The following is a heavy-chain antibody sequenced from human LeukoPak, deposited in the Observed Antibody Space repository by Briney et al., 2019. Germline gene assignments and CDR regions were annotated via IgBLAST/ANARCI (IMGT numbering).Heavy chain of an antibody. CDR1: GFTFSTYA. CDR2: TSYDGSDK. D-gene: IGHD6-13*01. Sequence: PGGSLRLSCVASGFTFSTYAMHWVRQTPGKGLEWVAITSYDGSDKHCTDSVKGRFTISRDNSMSTLYLQMNILKSEDTAVYYCARSDSSSWHLFDYWGQGTLVTVSS. J-gene: IGHJ4*02. V-gene: IGHV3-30-3*01. CDR3: ARSDSSSWHLFDY.